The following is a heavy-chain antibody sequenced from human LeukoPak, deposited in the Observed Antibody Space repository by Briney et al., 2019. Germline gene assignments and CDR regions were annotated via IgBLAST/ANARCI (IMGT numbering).Heavy chain of an antibody. V-gene: IGHV3-21*01. Sequence: PSETLSLTCTVSGGSISSYYWSWIRQAPGKGLEWVSSISSSSSYIYYADSVKGRFTISRDNAKNSLYLQMNSLRAEDTAVYYCAGLLRGASSGGFDPWGQGTLVTVSS. CDR3: AGLLRGASSGGFDP. D-gene: IGHD3-10*01. J-gene: IGHJ5*02. CDR1: GGSISSYY. CDR2: ISSSSSYI.